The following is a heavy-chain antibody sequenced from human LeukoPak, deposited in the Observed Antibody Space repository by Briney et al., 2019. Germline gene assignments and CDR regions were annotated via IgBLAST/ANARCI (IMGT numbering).Heavy chain of an antibody. V-gene: IGHV1-69*13. D-gene: IGHD3-10*01. CDR3: ARDLGTMVRGDESFDY. Sequence: ASVKVSCKASGGTFSSYAISWVRQAPGQGLDWMGGIIPIFGTANYAQKFQGRVTITADESMSTAYMELSSLRSEDTAVYYCARDLGTMVRGDESFDYWGQGTLVTVSS. CDR1: GGTFSSYA. CDR2: IIPIFGTA. J-gene: IGHJ4*02.